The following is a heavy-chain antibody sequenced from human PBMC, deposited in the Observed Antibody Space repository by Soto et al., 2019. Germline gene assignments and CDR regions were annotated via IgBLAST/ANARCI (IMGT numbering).Heavy chain of an antibody. CDR3: ARVSFVVNYYYYYYMDF. CDR1: GFTFSSYW. D-gene: IGHD2-21*01. CDR2: IKQDGSEK. Sequence: GGSLRLSCAASGFTFSSYWMSWVRQAPGKGLEWVASIKQDGSEKYYVDSVKGRFTISRDNAKNSLYLQMNSLRAEDTAVYYCARVSFVVNYYYYYYMDFWCKGTTVTVFS. J-gene: IGHJ6*03. V-gene: IGHV3-7*01.